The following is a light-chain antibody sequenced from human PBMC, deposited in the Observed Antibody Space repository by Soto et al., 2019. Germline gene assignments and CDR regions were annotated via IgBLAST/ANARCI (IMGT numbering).Light chain of an antibody. V-gene: IGKV1-39*01. J-gene: IGKJ5*01. CDR3: QQSYSTIT. CDR1: QSISSY. CDR2: AAS. Sequence: DIQMTQSPSTLSSSVGERVTITCRASQSISSYLNWYQQKPGKAPKLLIYAASSLQSGVPSRFSGSGSGTDFTLTISSLQPEDFATYYCQQSYSTITFGQGTRLEI.